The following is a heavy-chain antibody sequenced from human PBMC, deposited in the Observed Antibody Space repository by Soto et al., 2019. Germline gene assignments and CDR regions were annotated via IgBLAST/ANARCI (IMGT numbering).Heavy chain of an antibody. V-gene: IGHV4-59*08. CDR3: ARGFAIGWYTYFFDL. J-gene: IGHJ4*02. Sequence: SETLSLTCTVSGGSISSYYWSWIRQPPGKGLEWIGYIYYSGSTHYNPSLKSRVTMSVDTSKNQFSLKLNSVTAADTAVYYCARGFAIGWYTYFFDLWGQGPLVTVSS. CDR2: IYYSGST. CDR1: GGSISSYY. D-gene: IGHD6-19*01.